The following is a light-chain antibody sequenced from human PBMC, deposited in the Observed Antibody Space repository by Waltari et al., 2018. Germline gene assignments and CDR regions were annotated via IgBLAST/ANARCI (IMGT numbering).Light chain of an antibody. CDR2: EVT. V-gene: IGLV2-23*02. J-gene: IGLJ2*01. Sequence: QSALTQPASVSGSPGQSITISCIRTNSDVGRYNLVSCYQHHPGKVPKLMIYEVTKRPSGVSSRFSASKSGTTASLTIFGLQAEDEADYYCSSYANNRVVFGGGTNLTVL. CDR1: NSDVGRYNL. CDR3: SSYANNRVV.